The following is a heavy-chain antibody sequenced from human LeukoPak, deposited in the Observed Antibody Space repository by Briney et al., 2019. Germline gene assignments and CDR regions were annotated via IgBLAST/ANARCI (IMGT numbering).Heavy chain of an antibody. J-gene: IGHJ4*02. CDR3: ASGPWFGDEGYYFDY. V-gene: IGHV1-3*01. D-gene: IGHD3-10*01. CDR1: GYTFTSYA. Sequence: ASVKVSCKASGYTFTSYAMHWVRQAPGQRLEWMGWINAGNGNTKYSQKFQGRVTITRDTSASTAYMELSSLRSEDTAVYYCASGPWFGDEGYYFDYWGQGTLVTVSS. CDR2: INAGNGNT.